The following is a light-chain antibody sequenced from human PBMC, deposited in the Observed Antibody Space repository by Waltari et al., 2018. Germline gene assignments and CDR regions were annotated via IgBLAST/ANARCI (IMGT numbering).Light chain of an antibody. V-gene: IGLV1-51*02. J-gene: IGLJ2*01. Sequence: QSVLTQPPSVSAAPGQKVTISCSGSDSNIGTNFVSWYQQVPGTAPKPLIYGDEKRPSGIPARFSGSKSGTSATLAITGLQPGDEADFYCGTWDTSLSPHVIFGGGTRLTVL. CDR2: GDE. CDR1: DSNIGTNF. CDR3: GTWDTSLSPHVI.